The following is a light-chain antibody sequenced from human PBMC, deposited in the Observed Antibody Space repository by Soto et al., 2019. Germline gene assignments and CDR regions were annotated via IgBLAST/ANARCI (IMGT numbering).Light chain of an antibody. Sequence: QLVLTQPPSVSGAPGQRVTISCTGSSSNIGAGYDVHWYQHLPGTAPKLLVHGNNDRPSGVPDRFSASKSDTSASLAITGLHVEDEADYYCQSFDSRLSGWVFGGGTKVTVL. V-gene: IGLV1-40*01. J-gene: IGLJ2*01. CDR1: SSNIGAGYD. CDR3: QSFDSRLSGWV. CDR2: GNN.